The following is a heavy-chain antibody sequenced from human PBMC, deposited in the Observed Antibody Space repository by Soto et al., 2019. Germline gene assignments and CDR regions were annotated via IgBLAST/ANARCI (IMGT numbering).Heavy chain of an antibody. CDR2: IRSNIDGATT. CDR1: GFTFSDYY. Sequence: GGSLRLSCAASGFTFSDYYMSWIRQGPGKGLEWVSYIRSNIDGATTAYAAPVKGRFTISRDESKNTVDLQMNSLITEDTAVYYCTTDWGSGTHYARAFDVWGQGTMVTVSS. D-gene: IGHD3-16*01. V-gene: IGHV3-15*01. J-gene: IGHJ3*01. CDR3: TTDWGSGTHYARAFDV.